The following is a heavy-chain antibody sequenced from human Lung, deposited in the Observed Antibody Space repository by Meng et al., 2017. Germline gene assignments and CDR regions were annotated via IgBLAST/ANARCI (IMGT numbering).Heavy chain of an antibody. CDR2: IYGDGTT. D-gene: IGHD3-22*01. CDR3: VTGGHYYGT. V-gene: IGHV3-66*02. Sequence: LVESGGDLVQPGGSLRLSCAASGFTVSGGYMSWVRQAPGKGLEWVSAIYGDGTTFFADSVKGRFSISIDNSKNTLYLQMNSLRPEDTALYYCVTGGHYYGTWGQGTMVTVSS. J-gene: IGHJ3*01. CDR1: GFTVSGGY.